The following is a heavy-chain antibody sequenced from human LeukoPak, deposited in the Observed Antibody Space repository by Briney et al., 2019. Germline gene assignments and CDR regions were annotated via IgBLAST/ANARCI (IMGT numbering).Heavy chain of an antibody. Sequence: SETLSLTCTVSGGSISSYYWSWIRQPPGKGLEWIGYIYYSGSTDYNPSLKSRVTISIDTSKNQFSLKLSSVTAADTAVYYCARDSRSLGVTTVTRGFDYWGQGTLVTVSS. CDR3: ARDSRSLGVTTVTRGFDY. V-gene: IGHV4-59*01. D-gene: IGHD4-17*01. CDR2: IYYSGST. J-gene: IGHJ4*02. CDR1: GGSISSYY.